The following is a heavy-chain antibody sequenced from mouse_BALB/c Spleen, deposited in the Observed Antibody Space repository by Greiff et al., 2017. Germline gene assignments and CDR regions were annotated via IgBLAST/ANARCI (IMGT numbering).Heavy chain of an antibody. V-gene: IGHV2-2*01. J-gene: IGHJ4*01. CDR3: ARAATLYAMDY. D-gene: IGHD1-2*01. CDR1: GFSLTSYG. CDR2: IWSGGST. Sequence: QVQLQQSGPGLVQPSQSLSITCTVSGFSLTSYGVHWVRQSPGKGLEWLGVIWSGGSTDYNAAFISRLSISKDNSKSQVFFKMNSLQTDDTAGYYCARAATLYAMDYWGQGTSVTVSS.